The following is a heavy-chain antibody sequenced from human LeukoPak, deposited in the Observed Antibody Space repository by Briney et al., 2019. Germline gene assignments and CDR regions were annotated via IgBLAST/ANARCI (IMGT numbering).Heavy chain of an antibody. J-gene: IGHJ4*02. Sequence: GASVKVSCKASGYTFTSYDINWVRQATGQGLEWMGWMNPNSGNTGYAQKFQGRVTMTEDTSTDTAYMELSSLRSEDTAVYYCATVPRDPVLLWYWGQGTLVTVSS. CDR1: GYTFTSYD. V-gene: IGHV1-8*01. CDR3: ATVPRDPVLLWY. D-gene: IGHD2-21*01. CDR2: MNPNSGNT.